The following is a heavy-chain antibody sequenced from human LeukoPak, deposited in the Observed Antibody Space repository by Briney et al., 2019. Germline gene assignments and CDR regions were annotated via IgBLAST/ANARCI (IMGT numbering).Heavy chain of an antibody. CDR1: GDSISRGGYS. CDR2: ISYSGAT. CDR3: ARSVFTGAYPDFFDF. J-gene: IGHJ4*02. Sequence: SQTLSLTCAVSGDSISRGGYSWSWIRQSPGKGLVLVASISYSGATFYYPSLKSRLTISKDTSKNHFSLELSSVTAADTALYYCARSVFTGAYPDFFDFWGQGALVTVSS. V-gene: IGHV4-30-4*07.